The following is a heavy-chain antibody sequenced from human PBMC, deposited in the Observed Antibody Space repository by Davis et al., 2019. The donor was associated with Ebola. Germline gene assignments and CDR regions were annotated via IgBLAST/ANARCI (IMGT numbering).Heavy chain of an antibody. CDR3: ARGGVQLERYYYYYGMDV. CDR1: GFPFDDYD. CDR2: ISWNSGST. V-gene: IGHV3-9*01. Sequence: SLNIPCAAPGFPFDDYDMHWVRQAPGKGLEWVSGISWNSGSTYYADSVKGRFTISRDNSKNTLYLQMNSLRAEDTAVYYCARGGVQLERYYYYYGMDVWGQGTTVTVSS. D-gene: IGHD1-1*01. J-gene: IGHJ6*02.